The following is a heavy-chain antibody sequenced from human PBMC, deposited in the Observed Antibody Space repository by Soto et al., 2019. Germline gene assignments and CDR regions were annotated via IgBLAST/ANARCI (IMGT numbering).Heavy chain of an antibody. CDR3: ARDKAYYDSSGYTDRWFDP. CDR1: GGSISSYY. CDR2: IYYSGST. J-gene: IGHJ5*02. Sequence: SETLSLTCTVSGGSISSYYWSWIRQPPGKGLEWIGYIYYSGSTNYNPSLKSRVTISVDTSKNQFSLKLSSVTAADTAVYYCARDKAYYDSSGYTDRWFDPWGQGTLVTVSS. V-gene: IGHV4-59*01. D-gene: IGHD3-22*01.